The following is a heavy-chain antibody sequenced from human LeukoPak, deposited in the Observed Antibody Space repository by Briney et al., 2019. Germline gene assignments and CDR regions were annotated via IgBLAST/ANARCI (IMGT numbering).Heavy chain of an antibody. Sequence: SVKVSCKASGGTFSSYAISWVRQAPGQGLEWMGRIIPILGIANYAQKFQGRVTITADKSTSTAYMELNSLRSEDTAVYYCARVAIMITFGGALDYWGQGTLVTVSS. CDR1: GGTFSSYA. CDR2: IIPILGIA. CDR3: ARVAIMITFGGALDY. J-gene: IGHJ4*02. V-gene: IGHV1-69*04. D-gene: IGHD3-16*01.